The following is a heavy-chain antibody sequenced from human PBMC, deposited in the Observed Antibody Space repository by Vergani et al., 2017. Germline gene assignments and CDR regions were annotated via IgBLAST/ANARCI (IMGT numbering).Heavy chain of an antibody. J-gene: IGHJ4*02. D-gene: IGHD3-22*01. V-gene: IGHV3-30-3*01. Sequence: QVQLVESGGGVVQPGRSLRLSCAASGLTFSSYAMHWVRQAPGKGLEWVAVISYDGSNKYYADSVKGRFTISRDNSKTTLYLQMTSLRAEDTAVYYCARGMPYYYDSSGYQLGLVYWGQGTLVTVSS. CDR2: ISYDGSNK. CDR1: GLTFSSYA. CDR3: ARGMPYYYDSSGYQLGLVY.